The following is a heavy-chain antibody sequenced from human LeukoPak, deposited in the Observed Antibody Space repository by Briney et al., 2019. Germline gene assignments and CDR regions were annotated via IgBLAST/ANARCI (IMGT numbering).Heavy chain of an antibody. CDR1: GLTFSSYW. CDR2: IKQDGSEK. D-gene: IGHD2-8*01. V-gene: IGHV3-7*01. CDR3: ASSTKGAFDI. J-gene: IGHJ3*02. Sequence: PPGGSLRLSCAASGLTFSSYWMSWVRQAPGKGLEWVANIKQDGSEKYYVDSVKGRFTISRDNAKNSLYLQMNSLRAEDTAVYYCASSTKGAFDIWGQGTMVTVSS.